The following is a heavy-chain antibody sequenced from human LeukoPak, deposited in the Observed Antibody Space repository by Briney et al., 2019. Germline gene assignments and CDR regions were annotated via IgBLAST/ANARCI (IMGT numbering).Heavy chain of an antibody. J-gene: IGHJ4*02. CDR1: GGSISSYY. Sequence: PSETLSLTCTVSGGSISSYYWSWIRQPPGKGLEWIGYIYYSGSTNYNPSLKSRVTISVDTSKNQFSLKLSSVTAADTAAYYCARVFNYYDSSQPFDYWGQGTLVTVSS. CDR3: ARVFNYYDSSQPFDY. D-gene: IGHD3-22*01. V-gene: IGHV4-59*01. CDR2: IYYSGST.